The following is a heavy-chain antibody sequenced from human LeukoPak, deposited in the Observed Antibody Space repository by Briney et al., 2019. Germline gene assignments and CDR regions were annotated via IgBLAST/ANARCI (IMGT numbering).Heavy chain of an antibody. D-gene: IGHD5-12*01. Sequence: SETLSLTCTVYGDSISGYFWSWIRQPPGKGLEWIAYIFYSGSTNYNPSLKSRVTISVDTSKNQFSLKLTSVTAADTAVYYCARDRAATILYFDYWGQGTLVTVSS. V-gene: IGHV4-59*01. CDR1: GDSISGYF. J-gene: IGHJ4*02. CDR3: ARDRAATILYFDY. CDR2: IFYSGST.